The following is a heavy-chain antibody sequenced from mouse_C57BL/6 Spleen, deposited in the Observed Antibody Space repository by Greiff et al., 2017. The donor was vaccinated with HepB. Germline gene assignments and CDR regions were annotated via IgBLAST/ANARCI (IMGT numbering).Heavy chain of an antibody. CDR2: ISDGGSYT. V-gene: IGHV5-4*01. J-gene: IGHJ1*03. D-gene: IGHD1-1*01. Sequence: EVKLMESGGGLVKPGGSLKLSCAASGFTFSSYAMSWVRQTPEKRLEWVATISDGGSYTYYPDNVKGRFTISRDNAKNNLYLQMSHLKSEDTAMYYCARDGGYYGSSTGYFDVWGTGTTVTVSS. CDR1: GFTFSSYA. CDR3: ARDGGYYGSSTGYFDV.